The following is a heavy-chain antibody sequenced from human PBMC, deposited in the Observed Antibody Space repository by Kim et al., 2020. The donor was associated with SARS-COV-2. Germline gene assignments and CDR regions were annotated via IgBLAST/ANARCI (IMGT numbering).Heavy chain of an antibody. Sequence: SETLSLTCSVSRGSISKSRYYWGWIRQPPGKGLEWIGSIYYGGSTYYKPSLKGRVSISIDTPRNHFSLKLSSVTAADTAVYFCATFPGGYYSDSSGYYVDNWGQGTLVTVSS. CDR2: IYYGGST. CDR1: RGSISKSRYY. J-gene: IGHJ4*01. V-gene: IGHV4-39*02. D-gene: IGHD3-22*01. CDR3: ATFPGGYYSDSSGYYVDN.